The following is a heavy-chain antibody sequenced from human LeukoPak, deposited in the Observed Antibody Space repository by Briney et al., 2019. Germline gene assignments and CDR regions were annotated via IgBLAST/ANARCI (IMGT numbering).Heavy chain of an antibody. CDR1: GFTLSSYG. D-gene: IGHD3-22*01. Sequence: GGSLRLSCAASGFTLSSYGIHGGRQAPGRGLEWGADISYDGSDRYDADSVKGRFTISRDNSKNTLYMQMNRLIAEDTAVYYCAKDGYYYDSSGYNYYYDMDFWGQGTTVTVSS. V-gene: IGHV3-30*18. CDR2: ISYDGSDR. J-gene: IGHJ6*02. CDR3: AKDGYYYDSSGYNYYYDMDF.